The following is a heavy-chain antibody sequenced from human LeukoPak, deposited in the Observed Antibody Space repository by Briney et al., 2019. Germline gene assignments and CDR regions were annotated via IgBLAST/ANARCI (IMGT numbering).Heavy chain of an antibody. V-gene: IGHV4-39*01. D-gene: IGHD5-24*01. J-gene: IGHJ4*02. CDR1: GGSITSSSYY. CDR2: FYYSGST. CDR3: ARGRRDGYNMEYFDK. Sequence: KASETLSLTCTVSGGSITSSSYYWGWIRQPPGKGLQWIGSFYYSGSTYYNPSLKSRDTIYVDTSKNQFALKLGSVPAADTFVYYCARGRRDGYNMEYFDKWGQGTLVTVSS.